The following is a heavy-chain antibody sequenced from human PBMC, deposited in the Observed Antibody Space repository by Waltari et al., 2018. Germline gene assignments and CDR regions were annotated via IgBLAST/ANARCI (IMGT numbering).Heavy chain of an antibody. CDR2: ISYDGSNK. V-gene: IGHV3-30*03. CDR3: ARDPGGYCSGGSCDWYFDL. Sequence: QVQLVESGGGVVQPGRSLRLSCAASGFTFSSYGMHWVRQAPGKGLEWVAVISYDGSNKYYADSVKGRFTISRDNSKNTLYLQMNSLRAEDTAVYYCARDPGGYCSGGSCDWYFDLWGRGTLVTVSS. J-gene: IGHJ2*01. D-gene: IGHD2-15*01. CDR1: GFTFSSYG.